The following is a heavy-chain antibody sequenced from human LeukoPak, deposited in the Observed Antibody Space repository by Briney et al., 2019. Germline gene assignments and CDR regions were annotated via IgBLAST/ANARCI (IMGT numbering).Heavy chain of an antibody. CDR3: AKHLTNAYYDMIWFDP. Sequence: SETLSLTCIVSGGSISGHYWSWIRQPPGKGLEWIGYIYYSGSTNYNPSLKSRVIISVDTSKNQFSPKLSSVTAADTAVYYCAKHLTNAYYDMIWFDPWGQGTLVTVSS. D-gene: IGHD3-22*01. CDR1: GGSISGHY. V-gene: IGHV4-59*11. CDR2: IYYSGST. J-gene: IGHJ5*02.